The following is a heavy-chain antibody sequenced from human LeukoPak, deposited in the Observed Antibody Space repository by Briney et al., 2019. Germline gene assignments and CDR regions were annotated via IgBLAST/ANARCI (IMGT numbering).Heavy chain of an antibody. D-gene: IGHD2/OR15-2a*01. J-gene: IGHJ4*02. CDR3: ESSIEFEAY. Sequence: GRCLRLSCAASGFTFSSHSMNGVREAPGKGLEWVLSISSSSSYIYYADSVQGRFTISRDNAKNSLYLQMNSLRAEDTAVYYCESSIEFEAYWGQGTLVTVSS. CDR2: ISSSSSYI. V-gene: IGHV3-21*04. CDR1: GFTFSSHS.